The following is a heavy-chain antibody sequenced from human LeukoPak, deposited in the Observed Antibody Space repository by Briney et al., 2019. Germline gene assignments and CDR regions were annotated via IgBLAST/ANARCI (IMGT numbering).Heavy chain of an antibody. CDR3: ATDLGGYSGSHNQLNQN. J-gene: IGHJ4*02. V-gene: IGHV1-24*01. CDR2: FDPEDGET. CDR1: GYTLTELS. Sequence: ASVKVSCKVSGYTLTELSMHWVRQAPGKGLEWMGGFDPEDGETIYAQKFQGRVTMTEDTSTDTAYMELSSLRSEDTAVYYCATDLGGYSGSHNQLNQNWGQGTLVTVSS. D-gene: IGHD1-26*01.